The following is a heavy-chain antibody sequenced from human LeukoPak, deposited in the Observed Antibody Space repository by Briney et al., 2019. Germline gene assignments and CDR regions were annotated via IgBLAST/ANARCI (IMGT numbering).Heavy chain of an antibody. CDR2: ISGNGGRT. V-gene: IGHV3-23*01. D-gene: IGHD4-17*01. CDR3: ASRLKNPSDYGLSKYYFDS. Sequence: PGGSLRLSCAASGFTFSSYAMSWVRQAPGKGVEWVSAISGNGGRTYYADSVKGRFTISRDNSKNTLYLQMNSLRAEDTAVYYCASRLKNPSDYGLSKYYFDSWGQGTLVTVSS. J-gene: IGHJ4*02. CDR1: GFTFSSYA.